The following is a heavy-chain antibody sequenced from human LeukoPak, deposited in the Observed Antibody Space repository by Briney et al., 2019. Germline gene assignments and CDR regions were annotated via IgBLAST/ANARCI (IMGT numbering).Heavy chain of an antibody. CDR3: ARHDYGDLLDY. D-gene: IGHD4-17*01. CDR2: ISSSSYI. CDR1: GFTFNSYS. J-gene: IGHJ4*02. V-gene: IGHV3-21*01. Sequence: GGSLRLSCAASGFTFNSYSMNWVRQAPGKGLEWVSSISSSSYIYYADSVKGRFTISRDNAKNSLYLQMNSLRAEDTAVYYCARHDYGDLLDYWGQGTLVTVSS.